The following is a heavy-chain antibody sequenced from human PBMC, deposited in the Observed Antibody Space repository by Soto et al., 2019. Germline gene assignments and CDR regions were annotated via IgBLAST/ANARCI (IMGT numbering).Heavy chain of an antibody. D-gene: IGHD3-16*02. CDR3: ARRSYPPWYFDL. CDR1: GGSISSSTYY. V-gene: IGHV4-39*01. J-gene: IGHJ2*01. CDR2: LYHGGST. Sequence: QLLVQESGPGLVKPSETLSLTCTVSGGSISSSTYYWGWIRQPPGKGLEWIGSLYHGGSTYYNPSLKSRVTISIDTSKSQFSLRLSSVTAADTAVYYCARRSYPPWYFDLWGRGTLVIVSS.